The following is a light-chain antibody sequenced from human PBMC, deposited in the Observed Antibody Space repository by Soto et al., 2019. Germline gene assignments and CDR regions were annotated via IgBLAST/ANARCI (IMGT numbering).Light chain of an antibody. V-gene: IGKV1-5*01. Sequence: DIRMTQSPSSLSAAVGDIVTSTCRASQRISTWLAWYQQRPGKAPKLLIYDTSNLESGVPSRFSGSGSGTEFTLTISSLQPDDFATYYCQQYNSFWSFGQGTKVDIK. CDR2: DTS. CDR1: QRISTW. J-gene: IGKJ1*01. CDR3: QQYNSFWS.